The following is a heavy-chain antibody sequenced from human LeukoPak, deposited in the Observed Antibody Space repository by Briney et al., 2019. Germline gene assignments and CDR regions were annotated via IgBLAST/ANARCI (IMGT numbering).Heavy chain of an antibody. Sequence: ASVKVSCKASGYTFTGYYMHWVRQAPGQGLEWMGWINPNSGGTNYAQKFQGWVTMTRDTSISTAYMELSRLRSEDTAVYYCARDGGKTGDAFDIWGQGTMVTVSS. CDR1: GYTFTGYY. CDR2: INPNSGGT. CDR3: ARDGGKTGDAFDI. V-gene: IGHV1-2*04. J-gene: IGHJ3*02. D-gene: IGHD7-27*01.